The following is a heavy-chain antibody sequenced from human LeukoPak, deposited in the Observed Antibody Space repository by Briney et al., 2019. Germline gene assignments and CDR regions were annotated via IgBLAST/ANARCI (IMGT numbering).Heavy chain of an antibody. D-gene: IGHD3-9*01. V-gene: IGHV3-38-3*01. CDR3: AKTGSRGGTFRPSYYYYYMDV. CDR2: ISGGST. J-gene: IGHJ6*03. Sequence: PGGSLRLSCAASGFTVSSNEMSWVRQAPGKGLEWVSSISGGSTYYADSVKGRFTISRDNSKNTLYLQMNSLRPEDTAVYYCAKTGSRGGTFRPSYYYYYMDVWGEGTTVTISS. CDR1: GFTVSSNE.